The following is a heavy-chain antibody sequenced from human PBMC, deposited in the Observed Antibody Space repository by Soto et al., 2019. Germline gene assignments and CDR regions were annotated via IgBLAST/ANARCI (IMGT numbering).Heavy chain of an antibody. CDR1: GFSLSNARMG. J-gene: IGHJ6*02. Sequence: ESGPTLVNPTETLTLTCTVSGFSLSNARMGVSWIRQPPGKALEWLAHIFSNDEKSYSTSLKSRLTISKDTSKSQVVLTMTNMDAADTATYYCARNDYGGLPEGYYYGMDVWGQGTTVTVSS. CDR3: ARNDYGGLPEGYYYGMDV. CDR2: IFSNDEK. V-gene: IGHV2-26*01. D-gene: IGHD4-17*01.